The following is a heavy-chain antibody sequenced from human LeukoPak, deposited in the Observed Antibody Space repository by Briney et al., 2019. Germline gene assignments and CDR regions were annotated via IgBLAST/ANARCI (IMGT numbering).Heavy chain of an antibody. J-gene: IGHJ4*02. D-gene: IGHD2-8*01. Sequence: GGSLRLSCAASGFTFSSYAMSWVRQAPGKGLEWVSAISGSSGSTDYADSVKGRFTMSRDNSKNTLYLQMNSRRGEDTAVYYCAKLMSWMGPIEYWGQGTLVTVS. CDR2: ISGSSGST. CDR3: AKLMSWMGPIEY. CDR1: GFTFSSYA. V-gene: IGHV3-23*01.